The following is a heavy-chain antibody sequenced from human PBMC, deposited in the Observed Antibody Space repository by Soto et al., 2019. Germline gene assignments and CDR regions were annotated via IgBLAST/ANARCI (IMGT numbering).Heavy chain of an antibody. Sequence: SETLSLTCTVSGGSISSCYRSWIRQPAGKGLEWIGRIYTSGSTNYNPSLKSRVAMSVDTSKNQFSLKLSSVTAADTAVYYCARNSPRSKRGYYYYYGMDVWGQGTTVTVSS. CDR3: ARNSPRSKRGYYYYYGMDV. J-gene: IGHJ6*02. CDR1: GGSISSCY. V-gene: IGHV4-4*07. D-gene: IGHD3-10*01. CDR2: IYTSGST.